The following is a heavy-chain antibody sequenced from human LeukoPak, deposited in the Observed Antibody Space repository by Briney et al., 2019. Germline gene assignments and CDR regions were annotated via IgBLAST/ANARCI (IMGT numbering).Heavy chain of an antibody. D-gene: IGHD1-26*01. J-gene: IGHJ4*02. CDR2: INKDGGEK. Sequence: GSLRLSCAASGFTFSSYWMSWVRQAPGKGLEWVANINKDGGEKYYVDSVKGRFTISRDNAKNSLYLQMNSLRADDTAVYYCVKDSPPRYSGSPPAYWGQGTLVTVSS. CDR3: VKDSPPRYSGSPPAY. V-gene: IGHV3-7*03. CDR1: GFTFSSYW.